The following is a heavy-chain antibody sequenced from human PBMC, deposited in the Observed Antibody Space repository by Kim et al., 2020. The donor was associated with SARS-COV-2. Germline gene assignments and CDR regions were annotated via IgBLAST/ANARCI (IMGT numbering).Heavy chain of an antibody. Sequence: ASVKVSCKASGYTFTRHAVNWVRQAPGQGLEWMGWINPNTGNPKYGQGYTGRFVFSSDTSVSTAYLQISSLKAEDTAVYYCARALKQHKWPGEALSKRPYPLDAMDVWGQGTTVTVSS. D-gene: IGHD3-10*01. CDR1: GYTFTRHA. J-gene: IGHJ6*02. V-gene: IGHV7-4-1*02. CDR2: INPNTGNP. CDR3: ARALKQHKWPGEALSKRPYPLDAMDV.